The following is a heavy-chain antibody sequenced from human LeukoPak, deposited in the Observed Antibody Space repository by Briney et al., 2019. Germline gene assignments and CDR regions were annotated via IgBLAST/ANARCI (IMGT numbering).Heavy chain of an antibody. Sequence: GASLKISCQGSGSSFTSYWISWVRQLPGKGLEWMGRIDPSDSYTNYSPSFQGHVTISADKSISTAYLQWSTLKASDTAMYYCARQGHNFFDYWGQGTLVTVSS. J-gene: IGHJ4*02. CDR2: IDPSDSYT. CDR1: GSSFTSYW. V-gene: IGHV5-10-1*01. CDR3: ARQGHNFFDY.